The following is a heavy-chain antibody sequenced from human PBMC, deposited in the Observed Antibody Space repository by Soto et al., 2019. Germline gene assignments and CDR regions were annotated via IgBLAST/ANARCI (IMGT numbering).Heavy chain of an antibody. Sequence: QVQLVQSGAEVKKPGASVKVSCKASGYTFTSYAMHWVRQAPGQRLEWMGWINAGNGNTKYSQKFQGRVTVTRDTSASTAYMELSSLRSEDTAVYCCARCRPGSSSLYDYWGQGTLVTVSS. CDR3: ARCRPGSSSLYDY. D-gene: IGHD6-6*01. CDR2: INAGNGNT. V-gene: IGHV1-3*01. J-gene: IGHJ4*02. CDR1: GYTFTSYA.